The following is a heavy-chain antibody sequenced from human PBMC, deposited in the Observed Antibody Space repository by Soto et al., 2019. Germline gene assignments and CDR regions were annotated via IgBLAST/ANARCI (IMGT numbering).Heavy chain of an antibody. V-gene: IGHV4-59*11. Sequence: SETLSLTCTVSGTSMSGHFWSWMRQPPGKGLEWIGYGYYSGSTLYNPSLKSRVTISLDTSKNHFSLRLSSVTSADTAVYYCARDWGPPVTHGYDSWGQGILVTVSS. D-gene: IGHD7-27*01. J-gene: IGHJ5*01. CDR3: ARDWGPPVTHGYDS. CDR2: GYYSGST. CDR1: GTSMSGHF.